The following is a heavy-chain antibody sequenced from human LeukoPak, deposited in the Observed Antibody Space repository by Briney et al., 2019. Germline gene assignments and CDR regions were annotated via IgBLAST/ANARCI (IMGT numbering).Heavy chain of an antibody. Sequence: SGTLSLTCAVSGASISSNNWWWSWVRQPPGKGLEWIGEIYHSGSTNYNPSLKSRVTMSVDKSKNQFSLKLTSVTAADTATYYCARETSLMGYASGLGFNYWGQGILVTVSS. CDR3: ARETSLMGYASGLGFNY. J-gene: IGHJ4*02. CDR1: GASISSNNW. CDR2: IYHSGST. V-gene: IGHV4-4*02. D-gene: IGHD6-19*01.